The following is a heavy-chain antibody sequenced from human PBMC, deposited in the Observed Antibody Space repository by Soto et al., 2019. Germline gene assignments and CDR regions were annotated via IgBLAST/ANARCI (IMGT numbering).Heavy chain of an antibody. J-gene: IGHJ6*02. CDR3: ARRLATALLDV. D-gene: IGHD3-16*01. CDR1: GFTFSNYN. Sequence: GSLRLSCAASGFTFSNYNMNWVRQAPGKGLEWVSCISSGSSTIYYADSVKGRFTISRDNGKNSLSLQMNSLRDEDTAVYYCARRLATALLDVWGQGTTVTVSS. V-gene: IGHV3-48*02. CDR2: ISSGSSTI.